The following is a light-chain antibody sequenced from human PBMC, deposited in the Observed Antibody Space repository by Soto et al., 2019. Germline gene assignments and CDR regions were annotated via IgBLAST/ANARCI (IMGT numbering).Light chain of an antibody. CDR1: QDIKKY. CDR3: QKYDLVPCT. Sequence: DIQMTQSPSSLSASVGDRVTITCQATQDIKKYLNWYQQKPGKAPKLLIYDTSTLETGVPSRFRGSGYGTDFTLTISSLQPEDFATYYCQKYDLVPCTFGPGTKVDIK. J-gene: IGKJ3*01. V-gene: IGKV1-33*01. CDR2: DTS.